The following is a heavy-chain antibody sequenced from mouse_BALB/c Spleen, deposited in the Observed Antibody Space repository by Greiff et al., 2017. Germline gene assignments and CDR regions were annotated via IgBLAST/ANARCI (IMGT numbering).Heavy chain of an antibody. CDR3: AKAYDYDGNWFAD. Sequence: VQLQQSGPELVKPGASVKVSCKASGYAFTSYNMYWVKQSHGKSLEWIGYIDPYNGCTSYNQKFKGKATLTVDKSSSTAYMHLNSLTSEDSAVYDSAKAYDYDGNWFADWGQGTLVTVSA. CDR1: GYAFTSYN. J-gene: IGHJ3*01. V-gene: IGHV1S135*01. D-gene: IGHD2-4*01. CDR2: IDPYNGCT.